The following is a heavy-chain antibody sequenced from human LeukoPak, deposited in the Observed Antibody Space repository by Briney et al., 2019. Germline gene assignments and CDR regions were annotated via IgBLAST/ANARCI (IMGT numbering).Heavy chain of an antibody. J-gene: IGHJ4*02. Sequence: SETLSLTCTVSGGSISSSSYYWGWIRQPPGKGLDWIGSISYRGTTYYKPSLKSRVTISVDTSKNQFSLKLSSVTAADTAVYYCARWSSSFDYWGQGTLVTVSS. CDR2: ISYRGTT. CDR1: GGSISSSSYY. D-gene: IGHD6-13*01. CDR3: ARWSSSFDY. V-gene: IGHV4-39*07.